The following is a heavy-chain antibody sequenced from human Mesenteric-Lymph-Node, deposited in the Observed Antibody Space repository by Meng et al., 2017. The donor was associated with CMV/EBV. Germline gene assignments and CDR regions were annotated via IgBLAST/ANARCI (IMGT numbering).Heavy chain of an antibody. CDR3: ARDPTYVMDV. V-gene: IGHV4-30-4*08. Sequence: LRLSCTVSGGSISSGDYYWSWIRQPPGKGLEWIGHIYYSGNAYYNPSLKSRVIISLDTSNNQFSLKMNSVTAVDTAVYYCARDPTYVMDVWGQGTTVTVSS. J-gene: IGHJ6*02. CDR1: GGSISSGDYY. CDR2: IYYSGNA.